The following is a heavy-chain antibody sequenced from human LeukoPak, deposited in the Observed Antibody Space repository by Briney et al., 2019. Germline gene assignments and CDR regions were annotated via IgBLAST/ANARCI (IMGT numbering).Heavy chain of an antibody. Sequence: PSETLSLTCTVSGGPISSYYWSWIRQPPGKGLEWIGYIYYSGSTNYNPSLKSRVTISVDTSKNQFSLKLSSVTAADTAVYYCARGDYSSSWYLTFGYWGQGTLVTVSS. V-gene: IGHV4-59*12. J-gene: IGHJ4*02. CDR1: GGPISSYY. D-gene: IGHD6-13*01. CDR2: IYYSGST. CDR3: ARGDYSSSWYLTFGY.